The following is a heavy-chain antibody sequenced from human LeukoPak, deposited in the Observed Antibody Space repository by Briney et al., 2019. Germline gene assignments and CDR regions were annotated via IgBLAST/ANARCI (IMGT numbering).Heavy chain of an antibody. Sequence: ASVKVSCKASGYTFTSYYMHWVRQAPGQGLEWMGIINPSGGSTSYAQKFQGRVTMTRDTSTNTVYMELSSLRSEDTAVYYCARGAVYSGYYYVRPNNWFDPWGQGTLVTVSS. J-gene: IGHJ5*02. D-gene: IGHD3-22*01. CDR3: ARGAVYSGYYYVRPNNWFDP. CDR1: GYTFTSYY. V-gene: IGHV1-46*01. CDR2: INPSGGST.